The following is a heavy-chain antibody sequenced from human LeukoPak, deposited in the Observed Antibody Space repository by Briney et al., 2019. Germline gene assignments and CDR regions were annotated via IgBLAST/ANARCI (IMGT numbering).Heavy chain of an antibody. CDR2: ISSSGSTI. CDR3: ARANLGMVRGVSDYYYYYMDV. J-gene: IGHJ6*03. Sequence: LSLTCAVYGGSFSGYYWSWVRQAPGKGLEWVSYISSSGSTIYYADSVKGRFTISRDNAKNSLYLQMNSLRAEDTAVYYCARANLGMVRGVSDYYYYYMDVWGKGTTVTVSS. V-gene: IGHV3-11*04. D-gene: IGHD3-10*01. CDR1: GGSFSGYY.